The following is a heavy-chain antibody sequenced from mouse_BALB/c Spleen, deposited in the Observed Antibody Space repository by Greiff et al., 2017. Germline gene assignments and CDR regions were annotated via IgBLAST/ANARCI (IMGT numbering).Heavy chain of an antibody. V-gene: IGHV7-3*02. CDR2: IRNKANGYTT. CDR3: ARDSSGYVAMDY. CDR1: GFTFTDYY. D-gene: IGHD3-1*01. Sequence: EVKLMESGGGLVQPGGSLRLSCATSGFTFTDYYMSWVRQPPGKALEWLGFIRNKANGYTTEYSASVKGRFTISRDNSQSILYLQMNTLRAEDSATYYCARDSSGYVAMDYWGQGTSVTVSS. J-gene: IGHJ4*01.